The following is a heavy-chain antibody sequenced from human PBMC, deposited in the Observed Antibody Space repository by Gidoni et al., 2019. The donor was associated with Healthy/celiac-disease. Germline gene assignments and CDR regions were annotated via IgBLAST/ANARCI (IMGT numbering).Heavy chain of an antibody. CDR2: ISSSSSYI. Sequence: EVQLVESGGGLVKPGGSLRLSCAASGFTFSSYSMNWVRQAPGKGLEWVSSISSSSSYIYYADSVKGRFTISRDNAKNSLYLQMNSLRAEDTAVYYCARDLGDYGGNSDAFDIWGQGTMVTVSS. CDR3: ARDLGDYGGNSDAFDI. D-gene: IGHD4-17*01. CDR1: GFTFSSYS. J-gene: IGHJ3*02. V-gene: IGHV3-21*01.